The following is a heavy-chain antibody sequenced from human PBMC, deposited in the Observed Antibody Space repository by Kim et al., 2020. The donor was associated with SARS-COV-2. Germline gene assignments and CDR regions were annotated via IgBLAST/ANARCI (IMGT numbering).Heavy chain of an antibody. Sequence: ASVKVSCKTSGYSFRSYGISWVRQAPGQGLEWMGWISGYNDNRNYAQKVQDRVTLTTDTSTGTAYMELRSLRSDDTAVYYCVRDSVHDYVWGSFVLFDHWGQGTLVTVSS. CDR2: ISGYNDNR. D-gene: IGHD3-16*01. J-gene: IGHJ4*02. V-gene: IGHV1-18*01. CDR1: GYSFRSYG. CDR3: VRDSVHDYVWGSFVLFDH.